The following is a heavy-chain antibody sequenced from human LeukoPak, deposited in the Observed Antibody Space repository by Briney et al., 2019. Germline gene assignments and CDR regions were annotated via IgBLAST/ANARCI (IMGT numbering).Heavy chain of an antibody. J-gene: IGHJ6*03. CDR3: ARDHYGFWSGHPPYYYYMDV. Sequence: SETLSLTCTVSGGTISSGGYYWSWIRQPPGKGLEWIGYIYHSGSTYYNPSLKSRVTISVDRSKNQFSLKLSSVTAADTAVYYCARDHYGFWSGHPPYYYYMDVWGKGTTVTVSS. D-gene: IGHD3-3*01. V-gene: IGHV4-30-2*01. CDR1: GGTISSGGYY. CDR2: IYHSGST.